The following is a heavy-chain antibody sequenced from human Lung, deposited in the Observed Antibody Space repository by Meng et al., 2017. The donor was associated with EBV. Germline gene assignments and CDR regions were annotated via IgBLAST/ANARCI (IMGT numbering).Heavy chain of an antibody. CDR3: SRDLAGSDDY. CDR1: EFTLRRYW. D-gene: IGHD1-14*01. V-gene: IGHV3-74*01. J-gene: IGHJ4*02. CDR2: INEDGTIT. Sequence: EGQLVEAGGALVRPGGSLRLSCAASEFTLRRYWMHWVRQGPGKEPLWVSRINEDGTITNYADSVKGRFTISRDNAKNTLYLQMNNLRAEDTAVYYCSRDLAGSDDYWGRGTLVTVSS.